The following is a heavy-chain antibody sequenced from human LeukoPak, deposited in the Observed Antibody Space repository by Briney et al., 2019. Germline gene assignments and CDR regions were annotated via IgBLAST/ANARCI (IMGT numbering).Heavy chain of an antibody. V-gene: IGHV1-69*04. CDR1: GGTFSSYA. Sequence: SVKVSCKASGGTFSSYAISWVRQAPGQGLEWMGRIIPILGIANYAQKFQGRVTITADKSTSTAYMELSSLRSEDTAVYYCARDPPPLAAAEMVIGYFQHWGQGTLVTVSS. CDR3: ARDPPPLAAAEMVIGYFQH. J-gene: IGHJ1*01. CDR2: IIPILGIA. D-gene: IGHD6-13*01.